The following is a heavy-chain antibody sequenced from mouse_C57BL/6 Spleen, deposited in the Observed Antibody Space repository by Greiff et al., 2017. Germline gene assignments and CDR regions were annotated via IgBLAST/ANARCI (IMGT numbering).Heavy chain of an antibody. V-gene: IGHV5-16*01. D-gene: IGHD4-1*01. Sequence: EVQLVESEGGLVQPGSSMKLSCTASGFTFSDYYMAWVRQVPEKGLEWVANINYDGSSTYYLDSLKSRFIISRDNAKNILYLQMSSLKSEDTATYYCARGTGTGYFDVWGTGTTVTVSS. CDR1: GFTFSDYY. J-gene: IGHJ1*03. CDR3: ARGTGTGYFDV. CDR2: INYDGSST.